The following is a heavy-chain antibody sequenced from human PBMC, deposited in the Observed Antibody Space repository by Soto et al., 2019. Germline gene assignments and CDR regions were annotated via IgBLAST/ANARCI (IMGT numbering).Heavy chain of an antibody. J-gene: IGHJ6*02. V-gene: IGHV4-61*01. CDR3: ARGRSDSAGSSFGRRMDV. CDR1: GEALGSGQSY. Sequence: QVQLQESGPGLVKSSETLSLICFVSGEALGSGQSYWNWIRQAPGKGLEWIGQTFVTGATKYNASLKRRVTMSVDTSKSQISLTLTSVTAADSATYFCARGRSDSAGSSFGRRMDVWGQGTTVTVSS. CDR2: TFVTGAT. D-gene: IGHD3-10*01.